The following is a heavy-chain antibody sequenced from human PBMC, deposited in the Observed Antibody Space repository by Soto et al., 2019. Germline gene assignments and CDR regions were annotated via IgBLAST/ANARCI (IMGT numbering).Heavy chain of an antibody. CDR1: GFAFNNYG. Sequence: GGSLRLSCTVSGFAFNNYGINWVRQAPGKGLEWVSSISKSDYTYYSDSVKGRFAISRDNAKSSVSLQMNTLRVEDTAVYYCARGGGGGLFEHWGQGVLVTVSS. D-gene: IGHD2-21*01. J-gene: IGHJ4*02. CDR3: ARGGGGGLFEH. CDR2: ISKSDYT. V-gene: IGHV3-21*01.